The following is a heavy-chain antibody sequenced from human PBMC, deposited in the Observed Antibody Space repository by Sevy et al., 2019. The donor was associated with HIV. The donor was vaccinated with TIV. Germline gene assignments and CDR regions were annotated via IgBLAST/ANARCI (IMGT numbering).Heavy chain of an antibody. CDR1: GFTFSKYW. V-gene: IGHV3-7*01. Sequence: GGSLRLSCAASGFTFSKYWMGWVRQAPGKGLEWVANIKQDAGQKYYVDSVKGRFTISRDNAKNSLYLQMNSLRAEDTAVYFCARDDGNYYFHYGGREPWSPSPQ. CDR2: IKQDAGQK. CDR3: ARDDGNYYFHY. J-gene: IGHJ4*02. D-gene: IGHD1-7*01.